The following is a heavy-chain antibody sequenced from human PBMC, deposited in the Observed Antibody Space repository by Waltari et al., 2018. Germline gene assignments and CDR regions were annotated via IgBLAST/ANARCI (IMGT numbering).Heavy chain of an antibody. J-gene: IGHJ6*02. CDR2: INHSGST. Sequence: QVQLQQWGAGLLKPSETLSLTCAVYGGSFSGYYWSWLRQPPGKGLEWIGEINHSGSTNYNPSLKSRVTISVDTSKNQFSLKLSSVTAADTAVYYCARKVYSYGYVYYYYGMDVWGQGTTVTVSS. CDR3: ARKVYSYGYVYYYYGMDV. D-gene: IGHD5-18*01. V-gene: IGHV4-34*01. CDR1: GGSFSGYY.